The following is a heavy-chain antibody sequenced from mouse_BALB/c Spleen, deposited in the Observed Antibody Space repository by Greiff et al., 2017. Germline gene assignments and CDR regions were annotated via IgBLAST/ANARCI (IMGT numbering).Heavy chain of an antibody. CDR3: ARHRGGSSYDYAMDY. Sequence: EVKLVESGGGLVKPGGSLKLSCAASGFTFSSYAMSWVRQTPEKRLEWVATISSGGSYTYYPDSVKGRFTISRDNAKNTLYLQMSSLRSEDTAMYYCARHRGGSSYDYAMDYWGQGTSVTVSS. D-gene: IGHD1-1*01. V-gene: IGHV5-9-3*01. CDR1: GFTFSSYA. J-gene: IGHJ4*01. CDR2: ISSGGSYT.